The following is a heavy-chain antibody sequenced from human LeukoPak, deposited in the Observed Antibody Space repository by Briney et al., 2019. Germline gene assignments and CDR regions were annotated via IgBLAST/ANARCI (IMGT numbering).Heavy chain of an antibody. V-gene: IGHV4-59*01. D-gene: IGHD3-10*02. J-gene: IGHJ4*02. CDR3: ARFLSSGIPYYFDY. CDR2: LKYSVRT. Sequence: SETLSLTCTVYGVTISSYYWSWLRQPPGQGLEWIVYLKYSVRTNYSHSRKSQVTMSVDTSKSQFSMKLSSVTAADTAVYYCARFLSSGIPYYFDYWGQGTLVTVSS. CDR1: GVTISSYY.